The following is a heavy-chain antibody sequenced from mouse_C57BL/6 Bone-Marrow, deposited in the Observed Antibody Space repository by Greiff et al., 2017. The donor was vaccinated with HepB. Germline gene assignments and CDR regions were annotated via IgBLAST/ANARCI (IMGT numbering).Heavy chain of an antibody. V-gene: IGHV2-2*01. Sequence: VQLQESGPGLVQPSQSLSITCTVSGFSLTSYGVHWVRQSPGKGLEWLGVIWSGGSTDYNAAFISRLSISKDNSKSQVFFKMNSLQADDTAIYYCARVPYYYGSTRVNWYFDVWGTGTTVTVSS. J-gene: IGHJ1*03. CDR1: GFSLTSYG. CDR2: IWSGGST. CDR3: ARVPYYYGSTRVNWYFDV. D-gene: IGHD1-1*01.